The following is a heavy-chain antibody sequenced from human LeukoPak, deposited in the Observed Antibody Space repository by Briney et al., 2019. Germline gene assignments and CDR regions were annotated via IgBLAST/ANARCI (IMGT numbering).Heavy chain of an antibody. D-gene: IGHD2-15*01. J-gene: IGHJ4*02. Sequence: GGSLRLSCAASGFTFSSYSMNWVRQAPGKGLEWVSSISSSSSYIYHADSVKGRFTISRDNAKNSLYLQMNSLRAEDTAVYYCARIRRVVAAVDYWGQGTLVTVSS. CDR2: ISSSSSYI. CDR1: GFTFSSYS. CDR3: ARIRRVVAAVDY. V-gene: IGHV3-21*01.